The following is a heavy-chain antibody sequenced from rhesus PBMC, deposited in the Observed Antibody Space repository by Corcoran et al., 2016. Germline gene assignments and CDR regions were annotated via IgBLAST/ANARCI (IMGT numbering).Heavy chain of an antibody. Sequence: QLQLQESGPGLVKPSETLSVTCAVSGGSISSSYWSWIRQAPGKGLEWIGYIYGSGSSTNYNPSLKSRVTLSVDTSKHQPSLKLSSVTTADTAVCSCARDGTYSSWSLDYWVQGVLVTVSS. CDR3: ARDGTYSSWSLDY. CDR1: GGSISSSY. V-gene: IGHV4-169*02. J-gene: IGHJ4*01. CDR2: IYGSGSST. D-gene: IGHD6-13*01.